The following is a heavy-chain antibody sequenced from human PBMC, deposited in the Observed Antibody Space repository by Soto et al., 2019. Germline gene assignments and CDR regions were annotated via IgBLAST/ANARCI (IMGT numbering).Heavy chain of an antibody. CDR2: ISYDGSNK. Sequence: GGSLRLSCAASGFTFSSYAMHWVRQAPGKGLEWVAVISYDGSNKYYADSVKGRFTISRDNSKNTLYLQMNSLRAEDTAVYYCARGLAGHLDYWGQGTLVTVSS. J-gene: IGHJ4*02. CDR1: GFTFSSYA. D-gene: IGHD6-19*01. V-gene: IGHV3-30-3*01. CDR3: ARGLAGHLDY.